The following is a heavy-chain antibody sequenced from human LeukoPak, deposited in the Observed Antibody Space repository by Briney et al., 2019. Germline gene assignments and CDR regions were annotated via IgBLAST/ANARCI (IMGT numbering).Heavy chain of an antibody. CDR3: ARDGGSGWSSAFLDH. J-gene: IGHJ4*02. CDR1: GFSVTINY. D-gene: IGHD6-19*01. V-gene: IGHV3-53*01. Sequence: PGGSLRLSCAASGFSVTINYMNWVRQAPGKGLEWVSVIYSGGSTDYADSVKGRFTISRDNSKNTLYLQMSSLRAEDTAVYYCARDGGSGWSSAFLDHWCQGSLVTVSS. CDR2: IYSGGST.